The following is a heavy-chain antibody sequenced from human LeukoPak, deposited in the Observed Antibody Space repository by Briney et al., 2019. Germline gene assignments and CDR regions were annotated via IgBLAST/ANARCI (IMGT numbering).Heavy chain of an antibody. CDR1: GYTFTSYA. CDR3: ARDFSSFRYCSSTSCHYYYYYGMDV. J-gene: IGHJ6*02. CDR2: INAGNGNT. Sequence: GASVTVSCTASGYTFTSYAMHWVRQAPGQRLEWMGWINAGNGNTKYSQKFQGRVTITRDTSASTAYMELSSLRSEDTAVYYCARDFSSFRYCSSTSCHYYYYYGMDVWGQGTTVTVSS. D-gene: IGHD2-2*01. V-gene: IGHV1-3*01.